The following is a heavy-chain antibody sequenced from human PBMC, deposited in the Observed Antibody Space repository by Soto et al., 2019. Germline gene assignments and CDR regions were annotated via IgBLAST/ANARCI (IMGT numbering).Heavy chain of an antibody. CDR1: GYTVTSYY. V-gene: IGHV1-46*01. Sequence: GSVKVSCKSCGYTVTSYYMHLVRQPPGQGLEWMGIINPSGGSTSYAQKFQGRVTMTRDTSTSTVYMELSSLRSEDTAVYYCAHDSSGYYYDPTYYYYYGMDVSGQGTPATGSS. J-gene: IGHJ6*02. D-gene: IGHD3-22*01. CDR2: INPSGGST. CDR3: AHDSSGYYYDPTYYYYYGMDV.